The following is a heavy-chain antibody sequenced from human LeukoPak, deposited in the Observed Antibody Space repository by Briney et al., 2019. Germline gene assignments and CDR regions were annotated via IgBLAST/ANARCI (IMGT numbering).Heavy chain of an antibody. CDR2: ISYDGSNK. V-gene: IGHV3-30*04. D-gene: IGHD2-15*01. J-gene: IGHJ4*02. Sequence: GSSLRLSCAASGFTFSSYAMHWVRQAPGKGLEWVAVISYDGSNKYYADSVKGRFTISRDNYKNTLYLQMNSLRAEDTAVYYCARETPGGGFDYWGQETLVTVSS. CDR1: GFTFSSYA. CDR3: ARETPGGGFDY.